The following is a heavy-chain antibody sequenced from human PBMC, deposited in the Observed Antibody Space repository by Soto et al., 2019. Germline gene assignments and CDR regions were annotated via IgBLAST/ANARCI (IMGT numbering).Heavy chain of an antibody. CDR2: INHSGST. D-gene: IGHD3-16*02. V-gene: IGHV4-34*01. Sequence: GCYWNRNRHHPGKGLEWIGDINHSGSTYYNPSLKSRVTISVDTSKNQFSLKLTSVTAADTAVYYCARRGLSIMITFEGVSVSPPDYWGQGTLFTVSS. CDR3: ARRGLSIMITFEGVSVSPPDY. J-gene: IGHJ4*02. CDR1: GCY.